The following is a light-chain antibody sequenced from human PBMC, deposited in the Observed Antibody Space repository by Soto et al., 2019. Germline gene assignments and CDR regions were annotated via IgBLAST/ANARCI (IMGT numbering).Light chain of an antibody. CDR2: DAS. V-gene: IGKV1-33*01. CDR3: QQYNSFSPWT. CDR1: QDISNY. J-gene: IGKJ1*01. Sequence: DIQMTQSPSSLSASVGDRVTITCQASQDISNYLNWYQQKPGKAPKLLIYDASNLETGVPSRFSGSGSGTDFTFTISSLQTDDFATYYCQQYNSFSPWTFGQGTKVEIK.